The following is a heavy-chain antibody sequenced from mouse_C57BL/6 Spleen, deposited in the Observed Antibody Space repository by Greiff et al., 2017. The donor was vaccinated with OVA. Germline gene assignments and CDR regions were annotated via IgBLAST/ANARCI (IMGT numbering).Heavy chain of an antibody. CDR1: GFTFSSYT. Sequence: EVKLEESGGGLVKPGGSLKLSCAASGFTFSSYTMSWVRQTPEKRLEWVATISGGGGNTYYPDSVKGRFTISRDNAKNTLYLQMSSLRSEDTALYYCARAVYGSSFGGYFDVWGTGTTVTVSS. CDR2: ISGGGGNT. CDR3: ARAVYGSSFGGYFDV. V-gene: IGHV5-9*01. J-gene: IGHJ1*03. D-gene: IGHD1-1*01.